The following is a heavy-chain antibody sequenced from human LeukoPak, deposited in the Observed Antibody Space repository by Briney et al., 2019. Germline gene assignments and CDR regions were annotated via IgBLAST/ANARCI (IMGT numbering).Heavy chain of an antibody. D-gene: IGHD4-17*01. V-gene: IGHV3-11*04. CDR2: ISSSGSTI. Sequence: GGSLRLSCAASGFTFSDYYMSWIRQAPGKGLEWVSYISSSGSTIYYADSVKGRFTISRDNAKNSLYLQMNSLRAEDTAVYYCARTVPSPPHDAFDIWGQGTMVTVSS. CDR3: ARTVPSPPHDAFDI. J-gene: IGHJ3*02. CDR1: GFTFSDYY.